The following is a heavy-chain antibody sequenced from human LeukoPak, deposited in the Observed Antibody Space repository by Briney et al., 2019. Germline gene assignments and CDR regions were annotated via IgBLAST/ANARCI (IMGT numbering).Heavy chain of an antibody. Sequence: ETLSLTCTVSGGSISSYYWSGIRQPPGKGLEWVANIKQDGSEKYYVDSVKGRFTISRDNAKNSLYLQMNSLRAEDTAVYYCARELGVVPAAIVNAFDIWGQGTMVTVSS. CDR3: ARELGVVPAAIVNAFDI. J-gene: IGHJ3*02. CDR1: GGSISSYY. CDR2: IKQDGSEK. V-gene: IGHV3-7*01. D-gene: IGHD2-2*01.